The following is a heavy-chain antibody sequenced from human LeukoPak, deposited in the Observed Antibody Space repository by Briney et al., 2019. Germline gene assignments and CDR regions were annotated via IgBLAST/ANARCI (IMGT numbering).Heavy chain of an antibody. D-gene: IGHD3-10*01. CDR1: GFTFSSYG. V-gene: IGHV3-30*18. CDR2: ISYDGSNK. Sequence: GRSLRLSCAASGFTFSSYGMHWVRQAPGKGLEWVAVISYDGSNKYYADSVKGRFTISRDNSKNTLYLQMNSLRAEDTAVYYCAKDSEEWFGAYYFDYWGQGTLVTVSS. CDR3: AKDSEEWFGAYYFDY. J-gene: IGHJ4*02.